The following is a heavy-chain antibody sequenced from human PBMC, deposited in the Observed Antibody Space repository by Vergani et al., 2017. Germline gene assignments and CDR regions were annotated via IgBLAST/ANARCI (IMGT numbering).Heavy chain of an antibody. Sequence: EVELLESGGGLAQPGGSLRVSCSASGFRVTTYYMSWVRQAPGKGLEWVAFIWSKPYGGTTEYAASVKGRFTISRDDSKSIAYLQMSSLKAEDTAVYYCARGVHRLGIFSSHWYFDLWGRGTLVTVSS. J-gene: IGHJ2*01. D-gene: IGHD7-27*01. CDR2: IWSKPYGGTT. CDR3: ARGVHRLGIFSSHWYFDL. V-gene: IGHV3-49*04. CDR1: GFRVTTYY.